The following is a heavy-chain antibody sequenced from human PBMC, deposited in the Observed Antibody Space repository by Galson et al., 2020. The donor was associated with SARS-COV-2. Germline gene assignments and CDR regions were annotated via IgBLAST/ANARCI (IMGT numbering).Heavy chain of an antibody. Sequence: SETLSLTCTVSGGSISSSSYYWGWIHQPPGKGLEWIGSIYYSGSTYYNPSLKSRVTISVDTSKNQFSLKLSSVTAADTAVYYCARDGRVQGVIIWFDPWGQGTLVTVSS. D-gene: IGHD3-10*01. CDR2: IYYSGST. CDR3: ARDGRVQGVIIWFDP. CDR1: GGSISSSSYY. V-gene: IGHV4-39*07. J-gene: IGHJ5*02.